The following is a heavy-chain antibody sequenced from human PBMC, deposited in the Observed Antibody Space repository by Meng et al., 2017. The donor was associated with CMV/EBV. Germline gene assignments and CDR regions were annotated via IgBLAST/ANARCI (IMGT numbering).Heavy chain of an antibody. CDR2: ISSSSSYI. J-gene: IGHJ4*02. CDR1: GFTFSSYS. V-gene: IGHV3-21*01. Sequence: GGSLRLSCAASGFTFSSYSMNWVRQASGKGLEWVSSISSSSSYIYYADSVKGRFTISRDNAKNSLYLQMNSLRAEDTAVYYCARDGAGRLPLFADYWGQGTLVTVSS. D-gene: IGHD2-21*01. CDR3: ARDGAGRLPLFADY.